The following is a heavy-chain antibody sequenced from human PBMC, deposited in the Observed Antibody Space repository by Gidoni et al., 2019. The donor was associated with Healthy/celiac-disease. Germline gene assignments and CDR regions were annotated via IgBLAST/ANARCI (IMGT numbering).Heavy chain of an antibody. CDR2: ISAYNGNT. CDR1: GYTFTSYG. J-gene: IGHJ5*02. CDR3: ARVRHCTNGVCYGGWFDP. Sequence: QVQLVQSGAEVKKPGASVKVSCKASGYTFTSYGISWVRQAPGQGLEWMGWISAYNGNTNYAQKLQGRVTMTTDTSTSTAYMELRSLRSDDTAVYYCARVRHCTNGVCYGGWFDPWGQGTLVTVSS. V-gene: IGHV1-18*04. D-gene: IGHD2-8*01.